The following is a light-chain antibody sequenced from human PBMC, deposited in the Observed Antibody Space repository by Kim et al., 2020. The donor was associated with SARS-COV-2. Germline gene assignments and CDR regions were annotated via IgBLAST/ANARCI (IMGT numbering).Light chain of an antibody. CDR2: QDS. J-gene: IGLJ3*02. Sequence: SPGQTASINCSGDKMGDKYACWYQQKPGQSPVLVIYQDSQRPSGIPERFSGSNSGNTATLTISGTQAMDEADYYCQAWDSSTAWVFGGGTQLTVL. V-gene: IGLV3-1*01. CDR1: KMGDKY. CDR3: QAWDSSTAWV.